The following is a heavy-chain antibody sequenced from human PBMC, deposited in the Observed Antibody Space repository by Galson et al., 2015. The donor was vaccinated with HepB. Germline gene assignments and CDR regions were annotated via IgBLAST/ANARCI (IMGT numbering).Heavy chain of an antibody. CDR2: FSPYNGNT. CDR3: ARSIVVGSHDY. Sequence: SVKVSCKASGYSFTTYNITWMRQAPGQGPLWMGCFSPYNGNTDSAQIFQDRFTMTADTSTDTAYMELRGLTSDDTAVYYCARSIVVGSHDYWGQGTLVTVSS. CDR1: GYSFTTYN. V-gene: IGHV1-18*01. D-gene: IGHD1-26*01. J-gene: IGHJ4*02.